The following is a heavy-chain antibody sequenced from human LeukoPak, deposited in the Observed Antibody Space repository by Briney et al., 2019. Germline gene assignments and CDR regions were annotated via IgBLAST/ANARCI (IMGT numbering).Heavy chain of an antibody. J-gene: IGHJ3*02. CDR3: ARHVDTAPFDAFDI. D-gene: IGHD5-18*01. CDR1: GGSISSYY. V-gene: IGHV4-59*01. Sequence: SETLSLTCTVSGGSISSYYWSWIRQPPGKGLEWIGYIYYSGSTNYNPSLKSRVTISVDTSKNQFSLKLSSVTAADTAVYYCARHVDTAPFDAFDIWGQGTMVTVSS. CDR2: IYYSGST.